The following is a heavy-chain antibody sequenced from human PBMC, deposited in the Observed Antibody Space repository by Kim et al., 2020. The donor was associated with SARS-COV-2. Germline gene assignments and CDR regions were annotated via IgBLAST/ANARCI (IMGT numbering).Heavy chain of an antibody. J-gene: IGHJ6*02. CDR2: GRSKANSYAT. V-gene: IGHV3-73*01. D-gene: IGHD6-6*01. CDR3: ISSDGVDYYGMDV. Sequence: GGSLRLSCAASGFTFSVSSIHWVRQASGKGLEWLGRGRSKANSYATAYGASVKGRFTIARDDSKNTAYLQMNSLKTEDTAVYYCISSDGVDYYGMDVWGQGTTVTVSS. CDR1: GFTFSVSS.